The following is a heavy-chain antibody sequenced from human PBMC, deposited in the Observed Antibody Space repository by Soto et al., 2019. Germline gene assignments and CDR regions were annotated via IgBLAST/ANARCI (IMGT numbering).Heavy chain of an antibody. Sequence: QVQLVESGGGVVQPGRSLRLSCAASGFTFSSYGMHWVRQAPGKGLEWVAVISYDGSNKYYADSVKGRFTISRDNSKNTLYLQMNSLRAEDTAVYYCAKEADYDFLDYYYDGMDVW. D-gene: IGHD3-3*01. J-gene: IGHJ6*01. CDR1: GFTFSSYG. CDR3: AKEADYDFLDYYYDGMDV. CDR2: ISYDGSNK. V-gene: IGHV3-30*18.